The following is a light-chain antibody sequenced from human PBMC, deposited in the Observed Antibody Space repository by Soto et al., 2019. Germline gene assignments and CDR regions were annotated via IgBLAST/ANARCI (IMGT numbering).Light chain of an antibody. CDR3: QQYNNWPPIT. V-gene: IGKV3-15*01. CDR2: GAS. J-gene: IGKJ5*01. CDR1: QSVSGN. Sequence: EIVMTHSQATLSVSPGERAPLSCRPSQSVSGNLAWSRRKPGQAPRLLIYGASTRATGIPARFSGSWSGTEFTLTISSLQSEDFAVYYCQQYNNWPPITFGQGTRLEIK.